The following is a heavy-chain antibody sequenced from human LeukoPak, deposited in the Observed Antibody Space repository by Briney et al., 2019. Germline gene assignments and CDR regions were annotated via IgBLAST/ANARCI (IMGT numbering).Heavy chain of an antibody. J-gene: IGHJ4*02. D-gene: IGHD5-12*01. CDR2: IKHDGSEI. CDR3: ARDRGHSGYDLYDY. V-gene: IGHV3-7*01. Sequence: GGSLRVSCADSGVSFRNYWMGWVRQAPGKGLEWVANIKHDGSEIYYVDSVEGRFTISRDTAKDSLFLQMNSLRVEDTAVYYCARDRGHSGYDLYDYWGQGTLVTVSS. CDR1: GVSFRNYW.